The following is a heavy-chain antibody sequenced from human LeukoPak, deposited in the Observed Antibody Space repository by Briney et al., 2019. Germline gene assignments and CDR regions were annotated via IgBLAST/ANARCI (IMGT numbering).Heavy chain of an antibody. D-gene: IGHD6-13*01. J-gene: IGHJ4*02. Sequence: GASVKVSCKASGYTFTGYYMHWVRQAPGQGLEWMGWINPNSGGTNYAQKFQGRVTMTRDTSISTAYMELSRLRSDDTAVYYCARALRPAAAGIGDYWGQGTLVTVSS. V-gene: IGHV1-2*02. CDR2: INPNSGGT. CDR3: ARALRPAAAGIGDY. CDR1: GYTFTGYY.